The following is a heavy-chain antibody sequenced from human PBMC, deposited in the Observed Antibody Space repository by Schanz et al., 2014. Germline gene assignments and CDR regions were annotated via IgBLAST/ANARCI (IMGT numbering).Heavy chain of an antibody. V-gene: IGHV3-66*01. CDR3: AKKVPAYNPFDS. D-gene: IGHD1-1*01. CDR1: TSIFNHAW. Sequence: EVQLVESGGGLVKPGGSLRLSCAASTSIFNHAWMSWVRQAPGKGLEWVSFVHPGGSTYYPDSVKGRFTISRDSSKNTLYLQMDSLRAEDTAVYFCAKKVPAYNPFDSWGQGTLVTVSS. J-gene: IGHJ4*02. CDR2: VHPGGST.